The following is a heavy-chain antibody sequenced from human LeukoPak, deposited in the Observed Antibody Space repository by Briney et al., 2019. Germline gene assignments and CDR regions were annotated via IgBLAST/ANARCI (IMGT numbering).Heavy chain of an antibody. CDR3: ARVSSSSWSSIDY. D-gene: IGHD6-13*01. Sequence: GSSVKVSCKASGGTFSSYAISWVRQAPGQGLEWMGRIIPILGIANYAQKFQGRVTITADKTTSTAYMELSSLRSEDTAVYYCARVSSSSWSSIDYWGQGTLVTVSS. CDR2: IIPILGIA. J-gene: IGHJ4*02. V-gene: IGHV1-69*04. CDR1: GGTFSSYA.